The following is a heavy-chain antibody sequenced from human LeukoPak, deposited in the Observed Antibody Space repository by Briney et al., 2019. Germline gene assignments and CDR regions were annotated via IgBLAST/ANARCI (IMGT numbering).Heavy chain of an antibody. CDR3: ARDHSSSWYAAGAFDI. CDR1: GFTFSDYY. D-gene: IGHD6-13*01. Sequence: GSLILSCAASGFTFSDYYMSLILQVPGKGLEWVAYISSSSSYTNYADSVKGRFTISRDNDKKSLYLPMTSLRAEDTAVYYCARDHSSSWYAAGAFDIWGQGTMVTVSS. J-gene: IGHJ3*02. V-gene: IGHV3-11*06. CDR2: ISSSSSYT.